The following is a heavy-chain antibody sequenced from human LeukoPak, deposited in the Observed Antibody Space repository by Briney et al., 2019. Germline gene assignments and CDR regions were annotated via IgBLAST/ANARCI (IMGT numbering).Heavy chain of an antibody. V-gene: IGHV3-33*01. CDR2: IWYDGSNK. CDR1: GFTFSTYG. Sequence: VRSLRLSCAASGFTFSTYGMHWVRQAPGKGLEWVALIWYDGSNKYYADSVKDRFTIYRDNYKSTLYLQMNSLRAEDTAVYYCARDQGCTSTDCYSLFFHYWGQGTLSPSPQ. CDR3: ARDQGCTSTDCYSLFFHY. D-gene: IGHD2-2*01. J-gene: IGHJ4*02.